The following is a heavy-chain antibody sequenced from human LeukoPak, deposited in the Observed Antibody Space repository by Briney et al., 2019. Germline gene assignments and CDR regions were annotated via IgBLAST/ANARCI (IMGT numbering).Heavy chain of an antibody. CDR2: IDQDGNEK. CDR1: GYTFSNYW. J-gene: IGHJ4*02. D-gene: IGHD5-24*01. V-gene: IGHV3-7*01. CDR3: ARKMATIPDY. Sequence: GGSLRLSCAASGYTFSNYWMGWVRQAPGKGLEWVANIDQDGNEKYYVDSVKGRFTISRDNAKKSLYLQMNSLRAEDTAVYYCARKMATIPDYWGQGTLVTVSS.